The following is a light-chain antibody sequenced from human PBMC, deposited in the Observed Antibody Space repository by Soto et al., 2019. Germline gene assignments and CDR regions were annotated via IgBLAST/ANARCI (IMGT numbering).Light chain of an antibody. V-gene: IGLV2-14*01. CDR1: GSNVGGYDY. CDR3: SSYTSSSTYV. Sequence: LTQPASVSGSPGQSITISCTGTGSNVGGYDYVSWYQHHPGKAPKVMIYEVTNRPSGVSNRFSGSKSGNTASLTISGLLAEDEADYYCSSYTSSSTYVFGTGTKVTVL. CDR2: EVT. J-gene: IGLJ1*01.